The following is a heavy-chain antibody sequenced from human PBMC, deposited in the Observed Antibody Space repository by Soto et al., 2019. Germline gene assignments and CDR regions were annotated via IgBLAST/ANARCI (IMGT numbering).Heavy chain of an antibody. V-gene: IGHV3-30-3*01. J-gene: IGHJ4*02. CDR2: ISYDGSDK. CDR1: GFTVSSYG. D-gene: IGHD2-15*01. CDR3: ARVLGGFPNFDF. Sequence: QVQLVESGGGVVQPGRSLRLSCAASGFTVSSYGLHWVRQPPGEGLEWLAFISYDGSDKFYADSVKGRFTISRDSSKNTLYLQLNSLRAEDTAVYYCARVLGGFPNFDFWVQGTLVTVSS.